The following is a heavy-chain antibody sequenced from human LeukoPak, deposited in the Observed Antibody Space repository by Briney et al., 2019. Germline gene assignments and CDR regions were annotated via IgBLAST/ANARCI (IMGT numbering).Heavy chain of an antibody. V-gene: IGHV1-69*05. D-gene: IGHD3-9*01. J-gene: IGHJ4*02. CDR2: IIPIFGTA. Sequence: ASVKVSCKASGGTFSSYPISWVRQAPGQGLEWMGGIIPIFGTANYAQKFQGRVTITTDESTSTAYMELSSLRSEDTAVYYCASGFDGTQYYFDYWGQGTLVTVSS. CDR3: ASGFDGTQYYFDY. CDR1: GGTFSSYP.